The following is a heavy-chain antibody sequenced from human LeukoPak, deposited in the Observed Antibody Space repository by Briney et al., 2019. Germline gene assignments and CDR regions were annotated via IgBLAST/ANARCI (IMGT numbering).Heavy chain of an antibody. CDR3: AREKRSGTHPLYYYYYGMDV. J-gene: IGHJ6*02. CDR2: INHSGST. D-gene: IGHD3-10*01. V-gene: IGHV4-34*01. CDR1: GGSFSGYY. Sequence: SETLSLTCAVYGGSFSGYYWSWIREPPGKGLEWIGEINHSGSTNYNPSLKSRVTISVDTSKNQFSLKLSSVTAADTAVYYCAREKRSGTHPLYYYYYGMDVWGQGTTVTVSS.